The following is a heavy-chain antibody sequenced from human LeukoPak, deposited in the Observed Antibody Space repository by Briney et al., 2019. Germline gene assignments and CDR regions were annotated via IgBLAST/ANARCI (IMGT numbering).Heavy chain of an antibody. D-gene: IGHD6-6*01. Sequence: GGSLRLSCAASGFTFSSYSMNWVRQAPGKGLEWVSSISSSSSYIYYADSVKGRFTISRDNAKNSLYLQMNSPRAEDTAVYYCARDIGTPSSSGYWGQGTLVTVSS. CDR2: ISSSSSYI. CDR3: ARDIGTPSSSGY. CDR1: GFTFSSYS. J-gene: IGHJ4*02. V-gene: IGHV3-21*01.